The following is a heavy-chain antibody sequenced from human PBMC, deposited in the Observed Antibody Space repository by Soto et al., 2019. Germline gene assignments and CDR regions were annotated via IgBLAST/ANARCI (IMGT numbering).Heavy chain of an antibody. D-gene: IGHD1-26*01. CDR1: GGSFSGYY. Sequence: PSETLSLTCAVYGGSFSGYYWSWIRQPPGKGLEWIGEINHSGSTNYNPSLKSRVTISVDTSKNQFSLKLSSVTAADTAVYYCARGHGPWELLTRGAFDIWGQGTMVTVPS. J-gene: IGHJ3*02. CDR2: INHSGST. V-gene: IGHV4-34*01. CDR3: ARGHGPWELLTRGAFDI.